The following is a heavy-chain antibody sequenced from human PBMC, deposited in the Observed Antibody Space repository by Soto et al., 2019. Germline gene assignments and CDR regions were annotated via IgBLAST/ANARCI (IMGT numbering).Heavy chain of an antibody. Sequence: PSETLSLTCTVSGGSISSSTYYWGWMRQPPGKGLEWIASFFIGGNTYYNPSLKSRVTISVDTSKNQFSLKLNSVTAADTAVYFCARCDGLDIEAYYWGQGILDPVS. V-gene: IGHV4-39*01. D-gene: IGHD2-15*01. CDR3: ARCDGLDIEAYY. CDR1: GGSISSSTYY. CDR2: FFIGGNT. J-gene: IGHJ4*02.